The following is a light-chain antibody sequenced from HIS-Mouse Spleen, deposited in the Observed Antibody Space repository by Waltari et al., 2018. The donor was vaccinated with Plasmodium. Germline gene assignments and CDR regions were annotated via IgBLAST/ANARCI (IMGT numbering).Light chain of an antibody. V-gene: IGKV3D-11*02. CDR3: QQRSNWIT. CDR2: DAS. J-gene: IGKJ5*01. Sequence: EIVLTQSPATLSLSPGARATLSFRASPSVSSYLAWYQQKPGQAPRLLIYDASNRATGIPARFSGSGPGTDFTLTISSLEPEDFAVYYCQQRSNWITFGQGTRLEIK. CDR1: PSVSSY.